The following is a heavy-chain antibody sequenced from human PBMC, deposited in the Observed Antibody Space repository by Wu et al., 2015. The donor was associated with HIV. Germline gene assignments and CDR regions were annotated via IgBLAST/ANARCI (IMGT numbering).Heavy chain of an antibody. CDR3: ATRIGGTMEAFNI. V-gene: IGHV1-46*01. CDR1: GGIFSNYD. Sequence: QVQLVQSGAEVKKPGSSVKVSCKASGGIFSNYDINWVRQAPGQGLEWMGVMNPSANKISYAQSFQGRVTMTSDTSTTAVYMELDSLRSEDTAVYYCATRIGGTMEAFNIWGQGTLVTVSS. D-gene: IGHD2/OR15-2a*01. J-gene: IGHJ3*02. CDR2: MNPSANKI.